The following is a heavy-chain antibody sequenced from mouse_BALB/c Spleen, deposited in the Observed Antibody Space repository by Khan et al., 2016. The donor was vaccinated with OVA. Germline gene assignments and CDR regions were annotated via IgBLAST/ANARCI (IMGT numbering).Heavy chain of an antibody. V-gene: IGHV9-3-1*01. CDR1: GYTFTNYG. CDR2: INTYTGEP. Sequence: QIQLVQSGPELKKPGETVKISCKASGYTFTNYGMNWVKQAPGKGLKWMGWINTYTGEPTYADDFKGRFAFSLETSTSTAYLQISNLKHEDTATYFCARRSLRLPVDYWGQGTSVTVSS. J-gene: IGHJ4*01. CDR3: ARRSLRLPVDY. D-gene: IGHD1-2*01.